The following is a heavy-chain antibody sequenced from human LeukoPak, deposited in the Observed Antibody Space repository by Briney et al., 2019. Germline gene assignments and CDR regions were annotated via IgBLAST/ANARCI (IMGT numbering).Heavy chain of an antibody. D-gene: IGHD1-26*01. J-gene: IGHJ4*02. Sequence: SETLSLTCTVSGGSISSSSYYWGWFRQPPGKGLEWIGSIYYSGSTYYNPSLKSRVTISVDTSKNQFSLKLSSVTAADTAVYYCARDLVGATPYWGQGTLVTVSS. CDR1: GGSISSSSYY. CDR3: ARDLVGATPY. V-gene: IGHV4-39*07. CDR2: IYYSGST.